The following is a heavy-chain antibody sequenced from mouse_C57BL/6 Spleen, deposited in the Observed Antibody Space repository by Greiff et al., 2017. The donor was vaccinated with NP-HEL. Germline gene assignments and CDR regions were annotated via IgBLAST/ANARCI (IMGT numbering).Heavy chain of an antibody. CDR3: TSRQLRPHYFDY. Sequence: VKLQESGAELVRPGASVTLSCKASGYTFTDYEMHWVKQTPVHGLEWIGAIDPETGGTAYNQKFKGKAILTADKSSSTAYMELRSLTSEDSAVYCCTSRQLRPHYFDYWGQGTTLTVSS. CDR2: IDPETGGT. J-gene: IGHJ2*01. CDR1: GYTFTDYE. V-gene: IGHV1-15*01. D-gene: IGHD3-2*02.